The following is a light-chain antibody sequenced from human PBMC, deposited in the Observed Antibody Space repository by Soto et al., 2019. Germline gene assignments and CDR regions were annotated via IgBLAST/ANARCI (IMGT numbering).Light chain of an antibody. Sequence: ESVFTQSPGTLSLSPGEGATLSCRASQSVRNDYLAWYQQKPGQAPRLLIYGSSSRATGIPDRFSGSGSGTDFTLTISRLEPEDFAEYYCQQYGTSSITFGPGTKVDIK. J-gene: IGKJ3*01. CDR3: QQYGTSSIT. CDR2: GSS. CDR1: QSVRNDY. V-gene: IGKV3-20*01.